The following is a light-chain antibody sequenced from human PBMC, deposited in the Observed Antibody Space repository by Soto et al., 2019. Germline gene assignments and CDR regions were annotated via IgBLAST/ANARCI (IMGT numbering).Light chain of an antibody. CDR1: SSNIGSNY. CDR2: GND. CDR3: QSYDSSLRGHV. J-gene: IGLJ1*01. Sequence: QSVLTQPPSASGTPGQTATISCSGSSSNIGSNYVYWYQHLPGTAPKLLIYGNDNRPSGVPDRFSGSKSGTSASLAISGLQAEDEADYYCQSYDSSLRGHVFGSGTKVTVL. V-gene: IGLV1-40*01.